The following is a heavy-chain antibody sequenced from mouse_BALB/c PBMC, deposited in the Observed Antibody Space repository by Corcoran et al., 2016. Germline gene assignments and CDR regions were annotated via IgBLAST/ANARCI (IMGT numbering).Heavy chain of an antibody. CDR3: AREPYAMDY. Sequence: QIQLVQSGPELKKPGETVKISCKASGYTFTNNGMNWAKQAQGKGLKWMGWINTYTGESTYADDFKGRFAFSLETSASTAYLQIKNLKNEDTATYFCAREPYAMDYWGQGTSVTVSS. V-gene: IGHV9-3-1*01. J-gene: IGHJ4*01. CDR2: INTYTGES. CDR1: GYTFTNNG.